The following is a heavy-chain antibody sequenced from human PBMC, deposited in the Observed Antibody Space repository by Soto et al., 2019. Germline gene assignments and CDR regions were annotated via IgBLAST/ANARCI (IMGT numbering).Heavy chain of an antibody. J-gene: IGHJ6*02. V-gene: IGHV1-3*01. Sequence: AASVKVSCKASGYTFTSYAMHWVRQAPGQRLEWMGWINAGNGNTKYSQKLQGRVTITRDTSASTAYMELSSLRSEDTAVYYCARDKSSSSRGYYYYGMDVWGQGTTVTVSS. D-gene: IGHD6-6*01. CDR1: GYTFTSYA. CDR3: ARDKSSSSRGYYYYGMDV. CDR2: INAGNGNT.